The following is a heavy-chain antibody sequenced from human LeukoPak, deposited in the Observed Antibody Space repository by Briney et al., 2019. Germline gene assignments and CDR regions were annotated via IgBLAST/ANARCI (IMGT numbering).Heavy chain of an antibody. Sequence: SETLSLTCTVSGGAISSSSYYWGWIRQPPGKGPEWIGTIYYSGSTQYNPSLDSRVTISVDTSKNQFSLKLTSVTAADTAVYYCASRWGKTPNWFDPWGQGTLVTVSS. CDR1: GGAISSSSYY. D-gene: IGHD3-16*01. J-gene: IGHJ5*02. CDR3: ASRWGKTPNWFDP. V-gene: IGHV4-39*01. CDR2: IYYSGST.